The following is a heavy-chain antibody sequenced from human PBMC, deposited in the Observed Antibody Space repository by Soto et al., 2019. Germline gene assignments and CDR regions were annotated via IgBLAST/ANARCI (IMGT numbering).Heavy chain of an antibody. V-gene: IGHV1-46*03. J-gene: IGHJ4*02. CDR1: GYTFTSYY. Sequence: QVQLVQSGAEVKKPGASVKVSCKASGYTFTSYYMHWVRQAPGQGLECMGIINPSGGSRSYAQKCQGRVTMSRDTSTSTVYMELSSLRSEDTAVYYCDRDGGGYLWGQRTLVTVSS. CDR2: INPSGGSR. CDR3: DRDGGGYL. D-gene: IGHD5-12*01.